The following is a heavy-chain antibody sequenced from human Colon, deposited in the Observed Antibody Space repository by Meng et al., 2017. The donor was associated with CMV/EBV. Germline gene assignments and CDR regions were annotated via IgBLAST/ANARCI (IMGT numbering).Heavy chain of an antibody. CDR3: AGGGGAPIRGVIPFDF. V-gene: IGHV4-34*01. CDR2: IDQARRS. Sequence: QVHLPQWGAALLEPPETRALPFALYGVSFIPLYWTWIRQYPVKGMEWIAPIDQARRSTYITYLNGPVTISLATSNRHFSMNLASATPAATTVYYCAGGGGAPIRGVIPFDFWGQGTLVTVSS. CDR1: GVSFIPLY. D-gene: IGHD3-10*01. J-gene: IGHJ4*02.